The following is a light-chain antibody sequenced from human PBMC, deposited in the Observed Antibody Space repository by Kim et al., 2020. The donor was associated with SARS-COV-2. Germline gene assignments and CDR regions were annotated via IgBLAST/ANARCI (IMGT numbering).Light chain of an antibody. CDR2: AAS. CDR3: QQSYSTPRT. Sequence: ASLGDRVAITCRSSQGISNYLNWYQQKPGKAPNLLIYAASSLQSGVPSRFSGSGSGTDFTLTITSLQPEDFAIYYCQQSYSTPRTFGQGTKVDIK. CDR1: QGISNY. V-gene: IGKV1-39*01. J-gene: IGKJ1*01.